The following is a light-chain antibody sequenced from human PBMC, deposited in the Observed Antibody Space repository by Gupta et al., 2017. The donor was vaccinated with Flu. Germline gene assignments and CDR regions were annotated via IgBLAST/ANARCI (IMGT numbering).Light chain of an antibody. CDR2: AAS. CDR3: LQSYIFPLT. V-gene: IGKV1-39*01. Sequence: NWYQQRAGKAPKLLINAASSLQSGVPSRFSGGGSGTDFTLTISSLQPEDIATYYCLQSYIFPLTFGGGTKVQIK. J-gene: IGKJ4*01.